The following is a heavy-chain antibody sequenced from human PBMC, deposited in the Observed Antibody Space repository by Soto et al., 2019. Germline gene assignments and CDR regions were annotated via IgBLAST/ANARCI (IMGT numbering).Heavy chain of an antibody. CDR3: ARGGGYYDSSGYNNAFDI. D-gene: IGHD3-22*01. Sequence: ASVKVSCKASGYTFTSYDINWVRQATGQGLEWMGWMNPNSGNTGYAQKFQGRVTMTRNTSISTAYMELSSLRSEDTAVYYCARGGGYYDSSGYNNAFDIWGQGTVVTVSS. J-gene: IGHJ3*02. CDR2: MNPNSGNT. CDR1: GYTFTSYD. V-gene: IGHV1-8*01.